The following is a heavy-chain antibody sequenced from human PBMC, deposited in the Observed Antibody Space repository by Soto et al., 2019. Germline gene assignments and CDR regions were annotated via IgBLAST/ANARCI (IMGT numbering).Heavy chain of an antibody. D-gene: IGHD3-10*01. CDR3: ARVAGTFYWYFDL. Sequence: QVQLQESGPGLVKPSQTLSLTCTVSGGSISSGDYYWSWIRQPPGKGLEWIGYIYYSGRTYYNPPLKSRVTISVDTSKNQFSLQLSSVTAAATAVYYCARVAGTFYWYFDLWGPGTLVTVSS. CDR1: GGSISSGDYY. J-gene: IGHJ2*01. V-gene: IGHV4-30-4*01. CDR2: IYYSGRT.